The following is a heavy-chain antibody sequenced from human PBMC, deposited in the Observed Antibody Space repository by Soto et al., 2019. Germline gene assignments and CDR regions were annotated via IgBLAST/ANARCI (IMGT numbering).Heavy chain of an antibody. CDR2: IYYSGNS. J-gene: IGHJ5*02. CDR3: ARHSGDITGTTDWLDP. D-gene: IGHD1-20*01. V-gene: IGHV4-39*01. CDR1: GGSISSSNFY. Sequence: PSETLSLTCTVSGGSISSSNFYWGWIRQPPGKGMEWIGSIYYSGNSYYNPSLKNRVTISVDTSKNQFSLKLSSVTAADTAVYYCARHSGDITGTTDWLDPWGQGTLVTVSS.